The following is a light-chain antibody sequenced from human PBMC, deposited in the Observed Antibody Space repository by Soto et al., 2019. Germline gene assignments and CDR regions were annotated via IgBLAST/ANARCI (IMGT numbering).Light chain of an antibody. V-gene: IGLV2-14*01. CDR2: EVS. J-gene: IGLJ1*01. CDR1: SSDVGGYNY. Sequence: QSVFTQPPSVSGSPGQSITISCTGTSSDVGGYNYVSWYQQHPGKAPKLMIYEVSNRPSGVSNRFSGSKSGNTAYLTISGLQAEDEDDYYCSSYTSSTPFGTGTKVTVL. CDR3: SSYTSSTP.